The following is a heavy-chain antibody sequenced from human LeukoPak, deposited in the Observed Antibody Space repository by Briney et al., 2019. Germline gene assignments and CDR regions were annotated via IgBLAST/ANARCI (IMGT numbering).Heavy chain of an antibody. CDR2: IYHNRNI. CDR3: ARVPPYRAFDV. Sequence: PSETLSLTCNVSGYSISSGYYWGWVRQPPGEGLEWIGSIYHNRNIFHNPSLKSRVIMSVDTSKNQFSLRLTSVTAADTAFYYCARVPPYRAFDVWGQGTMVTVSS. J-gene: IGHJ3*01. D-gene: IGHD3-16*02. V-gene: IGHV4-38-2*02. CDR1: GYSISSGYY.